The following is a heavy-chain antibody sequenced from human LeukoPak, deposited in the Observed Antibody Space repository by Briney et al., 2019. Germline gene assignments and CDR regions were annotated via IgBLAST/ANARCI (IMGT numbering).Heavy chain of an antibody. V-gene: IGHV4-4*07. CDR1: GDSITRHY. Sequence: SEPLSLTCTVSGDSITRHYWIWIRQPAGKALEWIGRIYNSGNTNYSPSLESRVTMSTDTSKNQFSLKLTSVTAADTAVYYCARGSFDSSGYYVFDYWGQGTLVTVSS. CDR3: ARGSFDSSGYYVFDY. CDR2: IYNSGNT. D-gene: IGHD3-22*01. J-gene: IGHJ4*02.